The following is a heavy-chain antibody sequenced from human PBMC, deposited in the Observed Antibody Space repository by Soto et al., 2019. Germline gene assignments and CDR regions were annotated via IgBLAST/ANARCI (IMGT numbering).Heavy chain of an antibody. CDR3: ARLPQYYYGSGSYWGYFDY. CDR1: GYSFTSYW. J-gene: IGHJ4*02. D-gene: IGHD3-10*01. V-gene: IGHV5-51*01. CDR2: IYPGDSDT. Sequence: RGESLKIWCKGSGYSFTSYWIGWVSQMTGKGLEWMGIIYPGDSDTRYSPSFQGQVTISADKSISTAYLQWSSLKASDTAMYYCARLPQYYYGSGSYWGYFDYWGQGTLVTVSS.